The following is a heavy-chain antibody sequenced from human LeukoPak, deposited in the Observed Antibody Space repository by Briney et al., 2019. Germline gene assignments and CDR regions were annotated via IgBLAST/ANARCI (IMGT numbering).Heavy chain of an antibody. J-gene: IGHJ6*04. CDR1: GFTFSRYD. CDR3: AKGSMTGYYFKGMDV. CDR2: IRGSGGRT. D-gene: IGHD3-9*01. V-gene: IGHV3-23*01. Sequence: GGPLRLSCAASGFTFSRYDMSWVRQATGKGLEWVTDIRGSGGRTHYTDSEKGRLTLSRHNSKNTLYLKMNSLRADDTAVYLCAKGSMTGYYFKGMDVWGKGTTVTVSS.